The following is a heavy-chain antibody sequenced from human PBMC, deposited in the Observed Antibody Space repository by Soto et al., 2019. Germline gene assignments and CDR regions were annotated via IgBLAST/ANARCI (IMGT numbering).Heavy chain of an antibody. Sequence: QITLKESGPTLVKPTQTLTLTCTFSGFSLSTSGVGVGWIRQPPGKALGWLALIYWDDDKRYSPSLKSRLTITTDTSKNQVGLTMTNMDPVDTAQYYGAHIWYSSSWYYFDYWGQGTLVTVSS. V-gene: IGHV2-5*02. D-gene: IGHD6-13*01. J-gene: IGHJ4*02. CDR1: GFSLSTSGVG. CDR3: AHIWYSSSWYYFDY. CDR2: IYWDDDK.